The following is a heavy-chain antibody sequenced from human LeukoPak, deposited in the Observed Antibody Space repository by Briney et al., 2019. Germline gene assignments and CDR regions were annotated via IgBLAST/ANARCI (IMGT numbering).Heavy chain of an antibody. V-gene: IGHV4-59*08. J-gene: IGHJ4*02. CDR3: ARQDASTTCYFDN. Sequence: PSETQSLTCTVSGGSSSGYYWSWIRQPPGKGLEWIGYIYNSGSTNYNPSLKSRVTISVDTSRNQFSLRLSSVTATDTAVYYCARQDASTTCYFDNWGQGTLVTVSS. CDR1: GGSSSGYY. CDR2: IYNSGST. D-gene: IGHD2-2*01.